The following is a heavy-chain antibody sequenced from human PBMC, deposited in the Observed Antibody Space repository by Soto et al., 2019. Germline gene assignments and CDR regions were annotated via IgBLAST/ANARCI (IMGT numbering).Heavy chain of an antibody. Sequence: SETLSLTCDVSGYAISSGFYWAWVRQPPGKRLEWIGNIYFTGTTSYNPSLKTRVTMSVDTSKNQFSLRLSSVTAADTAVFYCARVRRIGMSGSPGDSWGQGTQVTVSS. D-gene: IGHD3-10*01. V-gene: IGHV4-38-2*01. CDR1: GYAISSGFY. CDR2: IYFTGTT. J-gene: IGHJ4*02. CDR3: ARVRRIGMSGSPGDS.